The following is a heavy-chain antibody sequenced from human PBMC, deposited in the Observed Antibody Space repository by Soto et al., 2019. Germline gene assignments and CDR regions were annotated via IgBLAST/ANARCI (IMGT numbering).Heavy chain of an antibody. CDR2: ISGPSIYI. V-gene: IGHV3-21*01. J-gene: IGHJ5*02. CDR1: GFTFSGYS. Sequence: EVQLVESGGGLVKPGGSLRLSCVASGFTFSGYSINWVRQAPGKGLEWVSYISGPSIYIYYADSVKGRFTISRDNAKSAVYLQMNSLRAEDTAVYYCASGFRNGFNVWGQGALVTVSS. CDR3: ASGFRNGFNV.